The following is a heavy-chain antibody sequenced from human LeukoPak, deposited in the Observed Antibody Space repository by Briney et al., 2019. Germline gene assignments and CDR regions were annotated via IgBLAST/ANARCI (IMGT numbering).Heavy chain of an antibody. J-gene: IGHJ4*02. Sequence: SETLTLTCAVYGGSSSNYYWTWVRQTPGKGLEWIGEISHTGDITNYKPSLKSRVTISVDSSKKQFSLKLTSVTAADTGIYYCARVPDITARPCDSWGPGTRVTVS. CDR2: ISHTGDIT. V-gene: IGHV4-34*01. CDR3: ARVPDITARPCDS. CDR1: GGSSSNYY. D-gene: IGHD1-1*01.